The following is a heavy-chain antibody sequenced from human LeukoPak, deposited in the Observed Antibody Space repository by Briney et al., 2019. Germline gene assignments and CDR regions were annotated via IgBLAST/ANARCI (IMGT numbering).Heavy chain of an antibody. V-gene: IGHV3-48*03. D-gene: IGHD5-24*01. CDR3: ARDKRHGYNYLYYFDY. Sequence: GGSLRLSCAASGFTFRSYDMNWLRQAPGKGLELVSYISSSGSTIYYADSVKGRFTISRDNAKKTLYLQMNSLRAEVTAVYYCARDKRHGYNYLYYFDYWGQGTLVTVSS. J-gene: IGHJ4*02. CDR2: ISSSGSTI. CDR1: GFTFRSYD.